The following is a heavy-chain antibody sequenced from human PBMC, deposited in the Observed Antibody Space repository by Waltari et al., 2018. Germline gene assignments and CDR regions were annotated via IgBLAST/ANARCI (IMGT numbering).Heavy chain of an antibody. D-gene: IGHD3-16*02. J-gene: IGHJ4*02. CDR1: GFTFSNAW. CDR3: TTGGVWGSYRTIDY. Sequence: EVQLVESGGGLVEPGGSLTLSCAASGFTFSNAWMSWVRQAPGKGLERLGRIRSKTDGGTIDYAAPVKGRFTISRDDSKNTLYLQMDSLKTEDTAVYYYTTGGVWGSYRTIDYWGQGTLVTVSS. CDR2: IRSKTDGGTI. V-gene: IGHV3-15*01.